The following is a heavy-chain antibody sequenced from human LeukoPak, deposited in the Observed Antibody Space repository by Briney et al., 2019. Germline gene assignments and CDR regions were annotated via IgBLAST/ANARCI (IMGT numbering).Heavy chain of an antibody. J-gene: IGHJ2*01. CDR1: GDSISTSSYY. CDR3: ARDPRRRGYFDL. CDR2: MYYSGST. Sequence: PSETLSLTCSVSGDSISTSSYYWGWIRQPPGKGLEWIGSMYYSGSTNYNPSLKSRVTVSVDTSKNQFSLKLTSVTAADTAVYYCARDPRRRGYFDLWGRGTLVTVSS. V-gene: IGHV4-39*02.